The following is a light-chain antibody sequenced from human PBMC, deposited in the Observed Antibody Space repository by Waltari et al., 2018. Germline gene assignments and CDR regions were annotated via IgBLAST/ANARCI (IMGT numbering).Light chain of an antibody. CDR1: QSISSW. J-gene: IGKJ1*01. CDR2: KAS. V-gene: IGKV1-5*03. Sequence: DIQMTQSPSTLSASVGDRVTITCRASQSISSWLAWYQQKPGKAPKRLIYKASSLESGVPSRFSGSGSGTEFTLTISSLQPDDFATYYCQQYNSYSQTLGQGTKVEIK. CDR3: QQYNSYSQT.